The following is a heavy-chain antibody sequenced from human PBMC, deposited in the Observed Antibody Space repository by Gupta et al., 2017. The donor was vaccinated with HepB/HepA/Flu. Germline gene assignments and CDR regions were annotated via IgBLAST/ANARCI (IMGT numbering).Heavy chain of an antibody. D-gene: IGHD3-9*01. CDR3: ARDRRYDNDREKSGMDV. V-gene: IGHV4-4*02. CDR1: GASIISGNW. CDR2: IYHSGTT. Sequence: QVQLQESGPGMVQPSGTLSLTCTVSGASIISGNWWSWVRQPPGKGLEWIGEIYHSGTTNTNPSRRRRLTLSFDQSKNQFALTVHNVNEEEKAVYYCARDRRYDNDREKSGMDVWGQGTTVPVSS. J-gene: IGHJ6*02.